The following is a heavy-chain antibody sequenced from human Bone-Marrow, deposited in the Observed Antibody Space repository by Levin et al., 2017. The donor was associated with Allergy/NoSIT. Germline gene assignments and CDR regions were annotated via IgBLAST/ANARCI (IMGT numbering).Heavy chain of an antibody. J-gene: IGHJ6*03. CDR1: GFSFSNHV. CDR2: VSDNGART. V-gene: IGHV3-23*01. CDR3: AKDQKATVLVVYALLRNSMDV. Sequence: RSGGSLRLSCAASGFSFSNHVMNWVRQAPGKGLEWVSGVSDNGARTYYADSVKGRFTISRDNSKNTLYLHMNSLRVEDTAIYYCAKDQKATVLVVYALLRNSMDVWGKGTTVTVS. D-gene: IGHD2-8*02.